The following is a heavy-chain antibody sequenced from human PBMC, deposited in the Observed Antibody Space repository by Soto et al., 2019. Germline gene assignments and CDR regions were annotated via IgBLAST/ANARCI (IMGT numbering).Heavy chain of an antibody. J-gene: IGHJ4*02. D-gene: IGHD6-19*01. CDR2: IIPTLGTP. V-gene: IGHV1-69*01. CDR1: GGIFSNFA. CDR3: ARVGLGAYDY. Sequence: QVQLVQSGAEVKKPGSSVKVSCKASGGIFSNFAFNWMRQAPGQGLEWMGGIIPTLGTPHYALKFLGRVTITADESTRTVYMEMSSLTVEDTAVYYCARVGLGAYDYWGQGTLVIVSS.